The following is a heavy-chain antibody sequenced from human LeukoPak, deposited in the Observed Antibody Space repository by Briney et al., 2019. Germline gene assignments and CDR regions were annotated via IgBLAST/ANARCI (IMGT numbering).Heavy chain of an antibody. D-gene: IGHD4-17*01. CDR1: GVSISSSSYY. CDR2: IYYSGST. V-gene: IGHV4-39*02. J-gene: IGHJ3*02. Sequence: PSETLSLTCTVSGVSISSSSYYWGWIRQPPGKGLEWIGSIYYSGSTYYNPSLKSRVTISVDTSKHHFSLKLSSVTAADTAVYYCATMEPTQNDYGDYGNDAFDIWGQGTMVTVSS. CDR3: ATMEPTQNDYGDYGNDAFDI.